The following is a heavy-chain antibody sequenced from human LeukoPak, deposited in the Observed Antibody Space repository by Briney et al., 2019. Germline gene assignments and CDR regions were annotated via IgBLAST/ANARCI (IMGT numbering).Heavy chain of an antibody. V-gene: IGHV1-18*01. CDR3: ARSSRDGYNRRGYDY. CDR1: GYTFTSYG. J-gene: IGHJ4*02. Sequence: ASVKVSCTASGYTFTSYGISWVRQAPGQGLEWMGWISAYNGNTNYAQKLQGRVTMTTDTSTSTAYMELRSLRSDDTAVYYCARSSRDGYNRRGYDYWGQGTLVTVSS. CDR2: ISAYNGNT. D-gene: IGHD5-24*01.